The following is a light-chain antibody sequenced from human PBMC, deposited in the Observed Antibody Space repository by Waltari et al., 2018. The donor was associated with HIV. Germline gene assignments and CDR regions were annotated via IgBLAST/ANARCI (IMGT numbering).Light chain of an antibody. J-gene: IGLJ1*01. CDR2: RNN. CDR1: SSNIGSNY. V-gene: IGLV1-47*01. Sequence: QSVLTQPPSASGTPGQRVTIYCSGSSSNIGSNYVYCYQQLPGTAPKLLIYRNNQRPSGVPDRISGSKSGTSASLAISGLRSEDEANYYCAAWDDSLSGLFVLGTGTKVTAL. CDR3: AAWDDSLSGLFV.